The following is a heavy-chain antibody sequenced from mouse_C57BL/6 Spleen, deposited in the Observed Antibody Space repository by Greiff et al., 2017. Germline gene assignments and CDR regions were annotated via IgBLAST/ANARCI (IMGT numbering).Heavy chain of an antibody. J-gene: IGHJ2*01. V-gene: IGHV14-2*01. CDR3: ARDGSSWSVLDC. D-gene: IGHD1-1*01. CDR2: IDPEDGST. CDR1: GFNIKDYY. Sequence: VQLQQSGAELVKPGASVKLSCTASGFNIKDYYMHWVKQRTEQGLEWIGRIDPEDGSTKSAPNFQGKGTITAYTSSNTAYLQLTSLTSQDTACYYCARDGSSWSVLDCWGQGTTLTVSS.